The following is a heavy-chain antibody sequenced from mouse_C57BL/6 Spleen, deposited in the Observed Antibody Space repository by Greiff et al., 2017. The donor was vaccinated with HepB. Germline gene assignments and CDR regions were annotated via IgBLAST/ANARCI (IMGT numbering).Heavy chain of an antibody. D-gene: IGHD4-1*01. CDR1: GFTFSDYY. V-gene: IGHV5-16*01. CDR2: INYDGSST. Sequence: EVQLQESEGGLVQPGSSMKLSCTASGFTFSDYYMAWVRQVPEKGLEWVANINYDGSSTYYLDSLKSRFIISRDNAKNILYLQMSSLKSEDTATYYCARADWDVYFDYWGQGTTLTVSS. CDR3: ARADWDVYFDY. J-gene: IGHJ2*01.